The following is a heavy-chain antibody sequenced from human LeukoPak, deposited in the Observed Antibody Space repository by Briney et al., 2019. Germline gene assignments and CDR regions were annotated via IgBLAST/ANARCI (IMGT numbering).Heavy chain of an antibody. CDR3: ARGMTVAANWFDS. Sequence: GGSLRLSCAASGFTFSSFSMIWVRQAPGKGLEWVSSTSSSSAYTFYAESGKGRFTISRDNAENSLYLQMNSLRAEDTAVYYCARGMTVAANWFDSWGQGTLVTVSS. V-gene: IGHV3-21*01. D-gene: IGHD6-19*01. CDR1: GFTFSSFS. J-gene: IGHJ5*01. CDR2: TSSSSAYT.